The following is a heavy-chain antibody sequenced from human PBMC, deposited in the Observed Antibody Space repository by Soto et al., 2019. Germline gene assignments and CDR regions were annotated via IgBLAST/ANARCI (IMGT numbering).Heavy chain of an antibody. CDR3: ARDIAMAGNFDY. Sequence: QVQLVQSGAEVKKPGSSVKVSCKASGGTFSSYTISWVRQAPGQGLEWMGRIIPILGIANYAQKFQGRVTITADKSTSTAYMELSSLRSEDTAVYYCARDIAMAGNFDYWGQGTLVTVSS. D-gene: IGHD6-19*01. V-gene: IGHV1-69*08. CDR2: IIPILGIA. CDR1: GGTFSSYT. J-gene: IGHJ4*02.